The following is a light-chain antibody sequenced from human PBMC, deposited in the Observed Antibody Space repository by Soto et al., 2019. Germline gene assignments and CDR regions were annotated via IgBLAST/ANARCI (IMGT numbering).Light chain of an antibody. CDR3: SGWDDSLRGDI. Sequence: QSVLTQPPSASGTPGQGITISCSGSSSVYWYQQLPGTAPKLLIYRNIQRPSGVPDRFSGSKSGSTASLVISGLRSEDEADYFCSGWDDSLRGDIFGPGTKLTVL. V-gene: IGLV1-47*01. CDR2: RNI. CDR1: SS. J-gene: IGLJ1*01.